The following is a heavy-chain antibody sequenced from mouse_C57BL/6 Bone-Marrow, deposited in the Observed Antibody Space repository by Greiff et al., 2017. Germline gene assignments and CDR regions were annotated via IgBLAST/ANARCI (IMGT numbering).Heavy chain of an antibody. Sequence: QVQLQQSGAELARPGASVKLSCKASGYTFTSYGISWVKQRTGQGLEWIGEIYPRSGNTYYNEKFKGKATLTADKSSSSAYMELRSLTSEDSAVYFWVGGWFAYWGQGTLVTVSA. CDR3: VGGWFAY. D-gene: IGHD1-1*02. CDR1: GYTFTSYG. J-gene: IGHJ3*01. V-gene: IGHV1-81*01. CDR2: IYPRSGNT.